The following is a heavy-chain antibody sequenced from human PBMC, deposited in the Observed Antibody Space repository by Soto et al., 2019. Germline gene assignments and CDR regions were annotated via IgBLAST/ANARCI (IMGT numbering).Heavy chain of an antibody. J-gene: IGHJ4*02. V-gene: IGHV4-39*01. Sequence: SETLSLTCTVSGGSISSSSYYWGWIRQPPGKGLEWIGSIYYSGSTYYNPSLKSRVTISVDTSKNQFSLKLSSVTAADTAVYYCARSIQLWGNPKNYFDYWGQGTLVTVSS. CDR3: ARSIQLWGNPKNYFDY. CDR1: GGSISSSSYY. D-gene: IGHD5-18*01. CDR2: IYYSGST.